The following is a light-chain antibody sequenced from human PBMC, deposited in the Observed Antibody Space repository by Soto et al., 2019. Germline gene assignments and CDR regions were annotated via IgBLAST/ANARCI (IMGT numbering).Light chain of an antibody. V-gene: IGKV3-15*01. CDR2: GAS. CDR1: QVVGSN. CDR3: QQYNKWPPVT. J-gene: IGKJ2*01. Sequence: EIVLTQSPATLSVSPGERATLSCRASQVVGSNLAWYQQKSGQAPRLLIYGASARATGIPARFSGSGSGTEFTLTISSLQSEDFAVYYCQQYNKWPPVTFGLGTKLEIK.